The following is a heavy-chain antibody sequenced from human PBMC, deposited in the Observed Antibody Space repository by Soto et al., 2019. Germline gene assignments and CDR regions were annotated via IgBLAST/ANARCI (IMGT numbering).Heavy chain of an antibody. CDR1: GFTFSSYG. CDR3: AKDLTQLYYFDY. CDR2: ISYDGSNK. V-gene: IGHV3-30*18. Sequence: QVQLVESGGGVVQPGRSLRLSCAASGFTFSSYGMHWVRQAPGKGLEWVAVISYDGSNKYYADSVKGRFTISRDNSKNTLYLQMNSLRAEDTAVYYCAKDLTQLYYFDYWGQGTLVTVSS. D-gene: IGHD5-18*01. J-gene: IGHJ4*02.